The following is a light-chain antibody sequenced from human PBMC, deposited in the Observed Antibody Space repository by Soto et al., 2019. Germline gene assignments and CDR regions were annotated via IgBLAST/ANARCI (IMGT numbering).Light chain of an antibody. CDR1: QSLLHSNGYTY. CDR3: MQALRTPYT. V-gene: IGKV2-28*01. Sequence: DIVMTQSPLSLPVTPGEPASISCRSSQSLLHSNGYTYLDWYLQKPGQSPQLLIYLGSNRASGVPDRFSGSGSGTDFTLTISRVEAEDVGVYYCMQALRTPYTFGQGTKLQIK. J-gene: IGKJ2*01. CDR2: LGS.